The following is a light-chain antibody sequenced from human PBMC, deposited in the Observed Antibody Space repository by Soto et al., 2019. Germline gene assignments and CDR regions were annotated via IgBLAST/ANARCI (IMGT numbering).Light chain of an antibody. CDR1: QNVGNN. Sequence: VLTQSPATLSLSPGESATLSCRASQNVGNNLAWYQQKSGQAPRLLIYAASDRATGVPARFSGRMSGTDFTLTISSLEPEDFATYFCQQRSRWPRGTFGRGTELE. V-gene: IGKV3-11*01. CDR3: QQRSRWPRGT. CDR2: AAS. J-gene: IGKJ2*02.